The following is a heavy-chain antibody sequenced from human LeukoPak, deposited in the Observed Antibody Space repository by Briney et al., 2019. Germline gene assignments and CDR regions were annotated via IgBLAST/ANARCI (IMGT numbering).Heavy chain of an antibody. CDR1: GGSFSGYY. J-gene: IGHJ4*02. V-gene: IGHV4-34*01. CDR2: INHSGST. Sequence: PSETLSLTCAVYGGSFSGYYWSWIRQPPGKGLEWIWEINHSGSTNNNPTPKRRVTISVDTSTNQFSLKLRSVAAADAAVYYCARGRRGIFDYWGQGTLVTVSS. D-gene: IGHD3-16*01. CDR3: ARGRRGIFDY.